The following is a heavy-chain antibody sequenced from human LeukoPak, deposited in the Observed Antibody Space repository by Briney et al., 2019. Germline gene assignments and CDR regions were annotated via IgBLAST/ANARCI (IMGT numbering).Heavy chain of an antibody. D-gene: IGHD3-10*01. CDR3: ARGLLWFGRDYYGMDV. CDR2: INHSGST. V-gene: IGHV4-34*01. CDR1: GGSFSGCY. J-gene: IGHJ6*04. Sequence: SETLSLTCAVYGGSFSGCYWSWIRQPPGKGLEWIGEINHSGSTNYNPSLKSRVTISVDTSKNQFSLKLSSVTAADTAVYYCARGLLWFGRDYYGMDVWGKGTTVTVSS.